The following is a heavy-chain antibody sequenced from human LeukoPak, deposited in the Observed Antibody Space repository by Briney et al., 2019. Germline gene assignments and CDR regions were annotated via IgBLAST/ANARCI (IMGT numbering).Heavy chain of an antibody. V-gene: IGHV3-33*01. CDR1: GFSFSSYG. CDR2: IWYDGSNK. CDR3: AREDRVYVCGSSRLHAFDI. Sequence: GGSLRLSCAASGFSFSSYGMHWVRQAPGKGLEWVAVIWYDGSNKYYVDSVKGRFTISRDNSKNTLYLQMSSLRAEDTAVYYCAREDRVYVCGSSRLHAFDIWGQGTMVTVSS. J-gene: IGHJ3*02. D-gene: IGHD3-16*02.